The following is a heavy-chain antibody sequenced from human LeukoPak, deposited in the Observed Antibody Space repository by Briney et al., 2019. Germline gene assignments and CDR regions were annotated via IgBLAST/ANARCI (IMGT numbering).Heavy chain of an antibody. CDR2: IYYTGNT. D-gene: IGHD1-26*01. CDR1: GASISGSGYY. J-gene: IGHJ4*02. Sequence: SETLSLTCAVSGASISGSGYYLGWIRQSPGKGLEWIGNIYYTGNTYYNASLQSRVTISIDTSENQFSLRLDSVTAADTAMYYCVKSGGYGLIDYWGPGTLVTVSS. V-gene: IGHV4-39*01. CDR3: VKSGGYGLIDY.